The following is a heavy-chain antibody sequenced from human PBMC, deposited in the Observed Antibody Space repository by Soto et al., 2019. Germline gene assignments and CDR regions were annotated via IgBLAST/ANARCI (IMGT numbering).Heavy chain of an antibody. D-gene: IGHD1-26*01. J-gene: IGHJ4*02. CDR1: GFIFSSYG. Sequence: QGQLVESEGGLVQPGGSLRLSCAASGFIFSSYGMHWLRQAPGKGLEWVAVVSYDGVNEAYADSVKGRFTVSRDNSRNTVSLQMNSLRPEDTAVYYCAKSKSGVGPHQLLSFFDYWGQGALVAVSS. CDR3: AKSKSGVGPHQLLSFFDY. V-gene: IGHV3-30*18. CDR2: VSYDGVNE.